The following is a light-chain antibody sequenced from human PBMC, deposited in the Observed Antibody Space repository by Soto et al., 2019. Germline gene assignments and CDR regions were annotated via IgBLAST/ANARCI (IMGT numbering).Light chain of an antibody. CDR3: QQSYSTPYT. CDR2: AAS. J-gene: IGKJ2*01. CDR1: QSISSY. Sequence: DIPMTQSPSSLSASVGDRVTITCRASQSISSYLNWYQQKPGKAPNLLICAASSLRSGVPSRFSGSESGTDFTLTISSLQPEDVATYYCQQSYSTPYTFGQGTKLEIK. V-gene: IGKV1-39*01.